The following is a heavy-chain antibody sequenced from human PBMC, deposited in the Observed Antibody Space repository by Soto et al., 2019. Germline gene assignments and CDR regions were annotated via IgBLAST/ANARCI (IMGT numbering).Heavy chain of an antibody. D-gene: IGHD6-19*01. CDR2: ISHDGVRA. CDR3: AKDSRRSSGWYYFDH. V-gene: IGHV3-23*01. Sequence: GGSLRLSCAASGFTFNSLDLVWVRQAPGKGLEWVSAISHDGVRAYYADSVKGRFTISRDNSKNTLSLQMNSLRAEDTAIYYCAKDSRRSSGWYYFDHWGQGTLVTVSS. CDR1: GFTFNSLD. J-gene: IGHJ4*02.